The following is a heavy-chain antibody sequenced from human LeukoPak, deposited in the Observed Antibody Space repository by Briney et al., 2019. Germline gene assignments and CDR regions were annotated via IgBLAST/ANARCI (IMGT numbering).Heavy chain of an antibody. J-gene: IGHJ5*02. V-gene: IGHV1-2*02. D-gene: IGHD4-17*01. CDR1: GYSFTDYH. Sequence: ASVKVSCKASGYSFTDYHMHWVRQAPRQGLEWMGWINPNSGGTNYAQKFQGRVTMTRDTSISTAYMELSSLRSDDTALYYCARGYDYGDYRWFDPWGQGPLVTVSS. CDR2: INPNSGGT. CDR3: ARGYDYGDYRWFDP.